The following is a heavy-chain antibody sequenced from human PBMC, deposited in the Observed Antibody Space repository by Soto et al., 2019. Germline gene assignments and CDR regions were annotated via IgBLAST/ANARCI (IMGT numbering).Heavy chain of an antibody. J-gene: IGHJ4*02. D-gene: IGHD3-9*01. Sequence: EVQLVESGGGLVKPGGSLRLSCAASGFTFSNAWMSWVRQAPGKGLEWVGRIKSKTDGGTTDYAAPVKGRFTISRDDSNNTLYLQMTSLKAEDTAVYYCTTEYYDILTGYWGGFAYWGQATLVTVSS. CDR1: GFTFSNAW. CDR2: IKSKTDGGTT. CDR3: TTEYYDILTGYWGGFAY. V-gene: IGHV3-15*01.